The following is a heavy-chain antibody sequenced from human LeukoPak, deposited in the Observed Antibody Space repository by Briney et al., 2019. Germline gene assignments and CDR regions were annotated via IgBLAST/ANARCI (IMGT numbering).Heavy chain of an antibody. V-gene: IGHV3-23*01. J-gene: IGHJ4*02. CDR1: GFTFNNYA. D-gene: IGHD5-12*01. Sequence: PGGSLRLSCATSGFTFNNYAMSWVRQAPGKGLEWVSAISGSGGSTYYADSVKGRFTISRDNSKNTLYLQMNSLRAEDTAVYYCAKEGGPWWLPSHFDYWGQGTLVTVSS. CDR3: AKEGGPWWLPSHFDY. CDR2: ISGSGGST.